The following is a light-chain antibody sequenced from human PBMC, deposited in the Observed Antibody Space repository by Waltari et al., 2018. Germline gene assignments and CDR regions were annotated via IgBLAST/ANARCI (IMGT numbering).Light chain of an antibody. CDR1: RTISIY. CDR2: TAS. V-gene: IGKV1-39*01. Sequence: DIQMTQSPSSLSASVGDRVTITCRASRTISIYLNWYQQKPGKAPKLLIYTASTLQPGVPSRFSGSGSGTDFTLTISSLKPEDFATYYCQQSHSTPLTFGGGTKVEIK. CDR3: QQSHSTPLT. J-gene: IGKJ4*01.